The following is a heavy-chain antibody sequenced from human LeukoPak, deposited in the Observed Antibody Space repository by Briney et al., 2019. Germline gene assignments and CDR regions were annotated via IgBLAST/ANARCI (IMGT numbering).Heavy chain of an antibody. CDR2: IKQDGSEK. Sequence: GGSLRLSCAASGFTFSNYWMSWVRQAPGKGLEWVANIKQDGSEKYYVDSVKGRFTISRDNAKNSLYLQMNSLRAEDTAVYYCARDWAVLSGSYYWGQGTLVTVSS. CDR3: ARDWAVLSGSYY. V-gene: IGHV3-7*01. CDR1: GFTFSNYW. D-gene: IGHD1-26*01. J-gene: IGHJ4*02.